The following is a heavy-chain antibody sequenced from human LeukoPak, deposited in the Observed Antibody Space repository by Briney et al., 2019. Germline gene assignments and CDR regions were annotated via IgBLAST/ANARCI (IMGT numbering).Heavy chain of an antibody. CDR1: GGSISSGGYS. CDR2: IYHSGST. D-gene: IGHD4-17*01. V-gene: IGHV4-30-2*01. Sequence: PSETLSLTCAVSGGSISSGGYSWSWIRQPPGTGLEWIGYIYHSGSTYYNPSLKSRVTISVDRSKNQFSLNLSSVTAADTAVYYCASFTTVTSSVDYWGQGTLVTVSS. CDR3: ASFTTVTSSVDY. J-gene: IGHJ4*02.